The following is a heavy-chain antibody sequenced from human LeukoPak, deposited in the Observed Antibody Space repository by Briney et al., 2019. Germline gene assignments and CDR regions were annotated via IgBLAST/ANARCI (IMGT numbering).Heavy chain of an antibody. J-gene: IGHJ4*02. CDR1: GFTFSSYW. CDR2: IRYDGSNK. CDR3: AKDSRSVVVTVDPYYCDY. V-gene: IGHV3-30*02. Sequence: GGSLRLSCAASGFTFSSYWMHWVRQAPGKGLEWVAFIRYDGSNKYYADSVKGRFTISRDNSKNTLYLQMNSLRAEDTAVYYCAKDSRSVVVTVDPYYCDYWGQGTLVTVSS. D-gene: IGHD2-21*02.